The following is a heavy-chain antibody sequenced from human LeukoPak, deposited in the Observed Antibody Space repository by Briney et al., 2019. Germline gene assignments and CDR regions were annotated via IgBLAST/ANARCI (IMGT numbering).Heavy chain of an antibody. Sequence: GGSLRLSCAASGFTFSGSAMTWVRQAPGKGLEWVSVISGSGDSTFYADSVKGRFTISRDSSKNTVYLQMNSLSAGDTAIYYCAKGMSGSCDSGFHCWGQGTLVTVSS. CDR2: ISGSGDST. J-gene: IGHJ5*01. D-gene: IGHD2-15*01. CDR3: AKGMSGSCDSGFHC. CDR1: GFTFSGSA. V-gene: IGHV3-23*01.